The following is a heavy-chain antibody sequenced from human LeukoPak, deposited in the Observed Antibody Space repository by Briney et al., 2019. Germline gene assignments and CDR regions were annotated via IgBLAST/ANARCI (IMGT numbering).Heavy chain of an antibody. J-gene: IGHJ4*02. CDR3: ARDFAMRQQLVPGYDY. CDR2: ISAYNGNT. V-gene: IGHV1-18*01. CDR1: GYTFTSYG. Sequence: ASVKVSCKASGYTFTSYGISWVRQAPGQGLEWMGWISAYNGNTNYAQKLQGRVTMTTDTSTSTAYMELRSLRSDDTAVYYCARDFAMRQQLVPGYDYWGQGTLVTVSS. D-gene: IGHD6-13*01.